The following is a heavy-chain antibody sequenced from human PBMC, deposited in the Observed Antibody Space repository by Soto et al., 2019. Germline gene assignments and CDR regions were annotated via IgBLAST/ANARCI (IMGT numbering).Heavy chain of an antibody. D-gene: IGHD6-13*01. J-gene: IGHJ4*02. V-gene: IGHV3-11*06. Sequence: GGSLRLSCAASGFTFSDYYMSWVRQAPGKGLEWVSYIVSSSTYTNYADSVKGRITISRDNAKNSLYLEMNSLRAEDTAVYYCARLRASSWYMGGYLDFWGQGTLVTVSS. CDR3: ARLRASSWYMGGYLDF. CDR2: IVSSSTYT. CDR1: GFTFSDYY.